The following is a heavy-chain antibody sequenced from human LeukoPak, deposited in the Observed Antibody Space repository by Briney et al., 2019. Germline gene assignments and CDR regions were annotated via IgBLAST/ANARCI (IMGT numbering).Heavy chain of an antibody. J-gene: IGHJ6*02. CDR3: ARGPRTMVTSYYSYGMDV. V-gene: IGHV4-34*01. CDR1: GGSFSGHY. CDR2: INHSGST. Sequence: SENLSLTCAVYGGSFSGHYWSWIRQPPGKGLEWIGEINHSGSTNYNPSLKSRVTISVDTSKNQLSLKLSSVTAADTAVYYCARGPRTMVTSYYSYGMDVWGQGTTVTVSS. D-gene: IGHD5-18*01.